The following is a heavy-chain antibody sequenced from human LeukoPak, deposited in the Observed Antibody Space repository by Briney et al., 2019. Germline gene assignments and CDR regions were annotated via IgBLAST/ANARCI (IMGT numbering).Heavy chain of an antibody. CDR1: GFTFSSYA. CDR3: ARDRYSSGWYDY. D-gene: IGHD6-19*01. J-gene: IGHJ4*02. Sequence: GGSLRLSCAASGFTFSSYAMSWVRRAPGKGLEWVSSISSSSSYIYYADSVKGRFTISRDNAKNSLYLQMNSLRAEDTAVYYCARDRYSSGWYDYWGQGTLVTVSS. V-gene: IGHV3-21*01. CDR2: ISSSSSYI.